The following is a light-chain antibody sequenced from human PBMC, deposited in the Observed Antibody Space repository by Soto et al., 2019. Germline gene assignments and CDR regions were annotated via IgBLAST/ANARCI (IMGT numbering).Light chain of an antibody. V-gene: IGKV1-5*01. Sequence: DIQMTQSPSTLSASVGDRVTITCRASQSISSWLAWYQQKPGKAPKLLIYDASSLESGVPSRFSGSGSGTENTLTISSLQPDDFATDYCQQYNSYSPTCGQGTKVEIK. CDR2: DAS. CDR3: QQYNSYSPT. J-gene: IGKJ1*01. CDR1: QSISSW.